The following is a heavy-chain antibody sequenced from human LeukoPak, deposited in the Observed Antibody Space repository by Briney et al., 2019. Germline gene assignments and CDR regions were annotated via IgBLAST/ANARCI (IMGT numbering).Heavy chain of an antibody. J-gene: IGHJ4*02. CDR1: GYTFTGYY. CDR3: ARGMTTVVTEFDY. CDR2: INPNSGGT. V-gene: IGHV1-2*02. D-gene: IGHD4-17*01. Sequence: ASVKVSCKASGYTFTGYYMHWVRQAPGQGLEWMGWINPNSGGTNYAQKFQGRVTMTRDTSISTAYMELSRLRSDDTAVYYCARGMTTVVTEFDYWGQGTLVTVSS.